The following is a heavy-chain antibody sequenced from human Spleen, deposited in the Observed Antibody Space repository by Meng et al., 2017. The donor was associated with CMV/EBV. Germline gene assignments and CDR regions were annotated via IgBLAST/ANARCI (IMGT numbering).Heavy chain of an antibody. J-gene: IGHJ4*02. CDR3: ARVRYGAFDY. CDR2: MKPNSGDT. CDR1: GGTVSSYA. Sequence: ASVKVSCKASGGTVSSYAISWVRQAPGQGLEWMGWMKPNSGDTGYAQKFQGRVTFTRNASIRTAYMELSSLRSEDTAVYYCARVRYGAFDYWGQGSLVTVSS. V-gene: IGHV1-8*01. D-gene: IGHD4/OR15-4a*01.